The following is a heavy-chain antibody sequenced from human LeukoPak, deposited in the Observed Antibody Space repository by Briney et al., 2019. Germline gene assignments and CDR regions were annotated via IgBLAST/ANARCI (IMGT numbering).Heavy chain of an antibody. J-gene: IGHJ6*02. D-gene: IGHD3-16*02. CDR3: ARDRLRLGDLSAMDV. Sequence: SETLSLTCTVSGGSISSYYWSWLRQPAGKGLEWVGRIYSSGSTNYNPSLKSRVTMSVDTSKNQFSLKLSSVTAADTAVYYCARDRLRLGDLSAMDVWGQGTTITVSS. CDR1: GGSISSYY. V-gene: IGHV4-4*07. CDR2: IYSSGST.